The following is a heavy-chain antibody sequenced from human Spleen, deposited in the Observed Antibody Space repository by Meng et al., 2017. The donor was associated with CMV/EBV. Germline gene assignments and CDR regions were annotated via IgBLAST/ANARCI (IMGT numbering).Heavy chain of an antibody. Sequence: SISSSSSYWGWIRQPPGKGLEWIGSIYYSGSTYYNPSLKSRVTISVDTSKNQFSLKLSSVTAADTAVYYCARFYPSTRYGGNRGFDYWGQGTLVTVSS. CDR2: IYYSGST. D-gene: IGHD4-23*01. V-gene: IGHV4-39*07. CDR1: SISSSSSY. J-gene: IGHJ4*02. CDR3: ARFYPSTRYGGNRGFDY.